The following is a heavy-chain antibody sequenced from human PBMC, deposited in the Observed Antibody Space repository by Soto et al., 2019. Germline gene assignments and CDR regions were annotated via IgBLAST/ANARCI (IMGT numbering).Heavy chain of an antibody. CDR1: GFPFSTYE. CDR3: VKGGWLDD. Sequence: EVQLLESGGGLIQPGGSLRLSCAASGFPFSTYEMTWARQSPGKGLEWVAFITSSGGPTYYADSVRGRFTISRDNSKNTLYLPMDRLRVEDTSRYYCVKGGWLDDWGQGTLVTVSS. CDR2: ITSSGGPT. V-gene: IGHV3-23*01. J-gene: IGHJ5*02.